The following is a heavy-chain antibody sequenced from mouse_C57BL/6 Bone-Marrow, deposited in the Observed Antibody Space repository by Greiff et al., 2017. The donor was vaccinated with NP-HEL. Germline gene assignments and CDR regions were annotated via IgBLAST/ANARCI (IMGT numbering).Heavy chain of an antibody. Sequence: VQLQQSGAELVRPGASVKLSCTASGFNIKDDYMHWVKQRPEQGLEWIGWIDPENGDTEYASKFQGKATIPADTSSNTAYLQLSSLTSEDTAVYYCTSLIYYYGSSYVKYYAMDYWGQGTSVTVSS. V-gene: IGHV14-4*01. CDR1: GFNIKDDY. J-gene: IGHJ4*01. CDR3: TSLIYYYGSSYVKYYAMDY. CDR2: IDPENGDT. D-gene: IGHD1-1*01.